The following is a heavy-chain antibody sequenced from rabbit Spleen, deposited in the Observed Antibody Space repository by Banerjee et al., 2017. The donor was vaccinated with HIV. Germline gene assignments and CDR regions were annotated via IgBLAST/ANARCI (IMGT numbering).Heavy chain of an antibody. V-gene: IGHV1S45*01. Sequence: EESGGDLVQPEGSLTLTCKASGLDFSGSYWIGWVRQAPGKGLEWIGCIYTGSSGSTYYASWAKGRFTITKTSSTTVTLQMTSLTAADTATYFCARGTNSYGLRLWGQGTLVTVS. D-gene: IGHD6-1*01. J-gene: IGHJ3*01. CDR2: IYTGSSGST. CDR3: ARGTNSYGLRL. CDR1: GLDFSGSYW.